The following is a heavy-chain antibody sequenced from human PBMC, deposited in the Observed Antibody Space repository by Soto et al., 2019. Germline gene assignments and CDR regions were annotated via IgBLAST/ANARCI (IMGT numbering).Heavy chain of an antibody. J-gene: IGHJ6*02. CDR3: ARERDYYDSSGPRGYGMDV. CDR1: GGSISSGGYY. Sequence: SETLSLTCTVSGGSISSGGYYWSWIRQHPGKGLEWIGYIYYSGSTYYNPSLKSRVTISVDTSKNQFSLKLSSGTAADTAVYYFARERDYYDSSGPRGYGMDVWGQGPRSPSP. CDR2: IYYSGST. D-gene: IGHD3-22*01. V-gene: IGHV4-31*03.